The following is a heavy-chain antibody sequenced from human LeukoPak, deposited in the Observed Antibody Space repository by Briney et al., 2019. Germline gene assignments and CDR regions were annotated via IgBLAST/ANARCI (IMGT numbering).Heavy chain of an antibody. V-gene: IGHV4-38-2*01. J-gene: IGHJ4*02. CDR2: IHHSGAT. D-gene: IGHD3-3*01. CDR3: AVSFGGYDAGFY. Sequence: SETLSLTCDVSGYSITNGYYWGWIRQPPGEGLQWIGSIHHSGATSYNPSLKTRVTTSVDTSKNQFSLRLSSVTAADTAVYFCAVSFGGYDAGFYWGQGTLVTVSS. CDR1: GYSITNGYY.